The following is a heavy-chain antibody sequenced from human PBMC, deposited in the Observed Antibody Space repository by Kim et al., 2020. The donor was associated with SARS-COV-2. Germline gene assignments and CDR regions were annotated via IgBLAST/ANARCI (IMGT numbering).Heavy chain of an antibody. D-gene: IGHD2-8*01. CDR1: GDTYSNYA. CDR3: ANPTGNVDV. Sequence: SVKVSCKASGDTYSNYAITWVRQAPGQGLEWMGDIMPIFGTSNYAQKFQDRIVFTADGSTNTAYMEMNSLRYEDTAVYYCANPTGNVDVWGQGTAITVSS. J-gene: IGHJ6*02. CDR2: IMPIFGTS. V-gene: IGHV1-69*13.